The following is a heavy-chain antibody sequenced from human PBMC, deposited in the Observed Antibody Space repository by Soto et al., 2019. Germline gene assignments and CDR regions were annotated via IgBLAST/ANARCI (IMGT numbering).Heavy chain of an antibody. CDR1: GGSISSGAYF. D-gene: IGHD1-1*01. CDR2: IYTSGST. CDR3: ARDLEGYNFDY. J-gene: IGHJ4*02. Sequence: PSETLSLTCTVSGGSISSGAYFWSWIRQPAGKGLEWIGRIYTSGSTNYNPSLKSRVTMSVDTSKNQFSLKLSSVTAADTAVYYCARDLEGYNFDYWGQGTLVTVSS. V-gene: IGHV4-61*02.